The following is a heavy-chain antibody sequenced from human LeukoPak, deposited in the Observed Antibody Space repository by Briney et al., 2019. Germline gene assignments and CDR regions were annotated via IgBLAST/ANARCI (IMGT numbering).Heavy chain of an antibody. D-gene: IGHD1-26*01. CDR1: GFTFSSYE. V-gene: IGHV3-48*03. Sequence: GGSLRLSCAASGFTFSSYEMNWVRQAPGKGLEWVSYISSSGSTIYYADSVKGRFTISRDNAKNSLYLQMNSLRAEDTAVYYCARGGVGALYYFDYWGQGTLATVSS. CDR2: ISSSGSTI. J-gene: IGHJ4*02. CDR3: ARGGVGALYYFDY.